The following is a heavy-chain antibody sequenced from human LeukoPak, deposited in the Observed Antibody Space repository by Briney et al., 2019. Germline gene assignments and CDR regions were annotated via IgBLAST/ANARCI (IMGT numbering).Heavy chain of an antibody. D-gene: IGHD3-3*01. CDR2: ISSSGNT. Sequence: SETLSLTCTVSGGSTSSGNYYWGWIRQPPGKGLEWIGGISSSGNTYYNPSLKSRITIFIDTSKNHFSLKLSSVSAADTAVYYCARLGAGPTYYDFWSGYSSFYFDYWGQGALVTVSS. CDR1: GGSTSSGNYY. V-gene: IGHV4-39*02. CDR3: ARLGAGPTYYDFWSGYSSFYFDY. J-gene: IGHJ4*02.